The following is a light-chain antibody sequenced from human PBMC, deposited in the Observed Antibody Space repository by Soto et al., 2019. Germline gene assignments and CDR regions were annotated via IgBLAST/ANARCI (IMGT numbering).Light chain of an antibody. CDR3: MQGLQTRT. V-gene: IGKV2-28*01. CDR2: LGS. J-gene: IGKJ2*01. CDR1: QSLLHSNGYNY. Sequence: DIVMTQSPLSLPVTPGEPASISCRSSQSLLHSNGYNYLDWYLQKTGQSPQLLIYLGSNRASGVADRFSGSGSGTDFTLKISRVEAEDVGVYYCMQGLQTRTFGQGTKLEIK.